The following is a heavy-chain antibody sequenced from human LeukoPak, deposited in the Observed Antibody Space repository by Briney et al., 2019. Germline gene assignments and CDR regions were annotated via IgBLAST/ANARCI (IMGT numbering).Heavy chain of an antibody. J-gene: IGHJ4*02. V-gene: IGHV5-10-1*01. CDR1: GYSFTSYW. D-gene: IGHD2-2*01. CDR3: ARRYCSSTSCYDY. CDR2: IDPSDSYT. Sequence: GESLRISCKGSGYSFTSYWISWVRQMPGKGLEWMGRIDPSDSYTNYSPSFRGHVTISADKSISTAYLQWSSLKASDTAMYYCARRYCSSTSCYDYWGQGTLVTVSS.